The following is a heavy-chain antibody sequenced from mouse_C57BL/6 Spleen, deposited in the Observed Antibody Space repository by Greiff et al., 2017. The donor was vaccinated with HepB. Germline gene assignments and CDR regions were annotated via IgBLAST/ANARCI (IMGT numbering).Heavy chain of an antibody. Sequence: VKLMESGAELVKPGASVKISCKASGYAFSSYWMNWVKQRPGNGLEWIGQIYHGDGDTNYNGKFKGKAQLTADKSSSTAYMKLSSLTSEDSAVYFCARVGGGSSYGYFDVWGTGTTVTVSS. J-gene: IGHJ1*03. V-gene: IGHV1-80*01. CDR2: IYHGDGDT. CDR1: GYAFSSYW. CDR3: ARVGGGSSYGYFDV. D-gene: IGHD1-1*01.